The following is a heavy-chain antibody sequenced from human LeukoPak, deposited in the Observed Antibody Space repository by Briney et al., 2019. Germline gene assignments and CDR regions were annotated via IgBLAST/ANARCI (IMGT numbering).Heavy chain of an antibody. J-gene: IGHJ4*02. V-gene: IGHV3-33*01. D-gene: IGHD3-22*01. Sequence: GGSLRLSCAASGFAFSSYGMHWVRQAPGKGLEWVAVVWFDGSKKYSADSVKGRITISRDDSKNTLYLQMNSLRAEDTAVYYCARGVDYYDSSGTIDHWGQGTLVTVSS. CDR2: VWFDGSKK. CDR1: GFAFSSYG. CDR3: ARGVDYYDSSGTIDH.